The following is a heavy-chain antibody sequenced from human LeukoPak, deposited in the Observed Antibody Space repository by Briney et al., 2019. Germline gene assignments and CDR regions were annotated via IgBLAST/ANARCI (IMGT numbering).Heavy chain of an antibody. Sequence: GGSLRLSCAASGFTFSSYAMSWVRQAPGKGLEWVSAISGSGGSTYYADSVKGRFTISRENAKNSLYLQMNSLRAGDTAVYYCARERIGVTIRGAFDIWGQGTMVTVSS. D-gene: IGHD3-3*01. CDR2: ISGSGGST. CDR1: GFTFSSYA. CDR3: ARERIGVTIRGAFDI. V-gene: IGHV3-23*01. J-gene: IGHJ3*02.